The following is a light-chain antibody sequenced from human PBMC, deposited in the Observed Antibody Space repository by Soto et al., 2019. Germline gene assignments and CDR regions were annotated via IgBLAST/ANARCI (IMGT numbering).Light chain of an antibody. CDR3: LQDYGDSWT. CDR1: RDVGSD. CDR2: AAS. V-gene: IGKV1-6*01. J-gene: IGKJ1*01. Sequence: AIQVTQSPSSLSASVGEKIIITCRASRDVGSDVSWYQQKPGQAPKLLIYAASNLYTGVPSRFSGSRSGTEFTLTISSLQPEDFASYYCLQDYGDSWTFGQGTKVDIK.